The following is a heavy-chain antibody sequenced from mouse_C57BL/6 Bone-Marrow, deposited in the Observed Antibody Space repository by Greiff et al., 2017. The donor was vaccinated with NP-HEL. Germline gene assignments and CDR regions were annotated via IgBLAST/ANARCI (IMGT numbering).Heavy chain of an antibody. CDR2: IYPGDGDT. CDR3: AGYYGYFDY. V-gene: IGHV1-82*01. Sequence: QVHVKQSGPELVKPGASVKISCKASGYAFSSSWMNWVKQRPGKGLEWIGRIYPGDGDTNYNGKFKGKATLTADKSSSTAYMQLSSLTSEDSAVYFCAGYYGYFDYWGQGTTLTVSS. D-gene: IGHD1-1*01. CDR1: GYAFSSSW. J-gene: IGHJ2*01.